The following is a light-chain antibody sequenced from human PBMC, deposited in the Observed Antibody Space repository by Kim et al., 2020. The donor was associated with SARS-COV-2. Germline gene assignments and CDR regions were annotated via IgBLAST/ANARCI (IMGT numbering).Light chain of an antibody. CDR1: QTISIW. J-gene: IGKJ1*01. CDR2: DAF. Sequence: DIQMTQSPSTVSTSVGDRVTITCRASQTISIWLAWYQQKPGKAPKLLIYDAFSLQSGVPSRFSGSGSGTEFTLTINSLQPDDFATYYCQQYRNYWTTFGQGTKVDIK. V-gene: IGKV1-5*01. CDR3: QQYRNYWTT.